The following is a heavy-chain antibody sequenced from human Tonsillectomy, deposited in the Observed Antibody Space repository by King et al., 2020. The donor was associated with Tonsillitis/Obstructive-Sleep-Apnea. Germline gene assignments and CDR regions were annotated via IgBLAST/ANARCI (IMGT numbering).Heavy chain of an antibody. CDR1: GFTFSSYA. Sequence: VQLVQSGGGVVQPGRSLRLSCAASGFTFSSYAMYWVRQAPGKGLEWVAVISYDGSIKYYADSVKGRFTISRDNSKNTLYLQMNSLGAEDTAVYYCARGGGNDYGDYPMDVWGKGTTVTVSS. V-gene: IGHV3-30*04. CDR3: ARGGGNDYGDYPMDV. D-gene: IGHD4-17*01. CDR2: ISYDGSIK. J-gene: IGHJ6*03.